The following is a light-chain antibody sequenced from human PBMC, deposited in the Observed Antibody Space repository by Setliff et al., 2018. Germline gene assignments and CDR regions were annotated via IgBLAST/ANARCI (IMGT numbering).Light chain of an antibody. CDR1: QNIINNY. V-gene: IGKV3-20*01. CDR2: AVS. Sequence: TLSLSPGERATLSCRASQNIINNYLAWYQQKLGQAPRLLIYAVSIRATGIPDRFSGSGSGTDFTLTISRLEPEDFAVYYCQRYGGSSLSFGGGTKVDIK. CDR3: QRYGGSSLS. J-gene: IGKJ4*01.